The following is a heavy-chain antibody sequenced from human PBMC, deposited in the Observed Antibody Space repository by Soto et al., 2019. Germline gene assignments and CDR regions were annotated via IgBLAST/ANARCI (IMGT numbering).Heavy chain of an antibody. J-gene: IGHJ3*02. CDR3: ARPGAYYYGSGSSTDAFDI. V-gene: IGHV4-39*01. CDR1: GGSISSSSYY. Sequence: QLQLQESGPGLVKPSETLSLTCTVSGGSISSSSYYWGWIRQPPGKGLEWIGSIYYSGSTYYNPSHKSRVTISVDTSKNQFSLKLSSVTSADTAVYYCARPGAYYYGSGSSTDAFDIWVQGTMVTVSS. D-gene: IGHD3-10*01. CDR2: IYYSGST.